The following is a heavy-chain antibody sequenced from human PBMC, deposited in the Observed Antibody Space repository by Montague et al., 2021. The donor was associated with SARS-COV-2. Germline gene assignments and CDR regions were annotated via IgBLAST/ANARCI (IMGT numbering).Heavy chain of an antibody. Sequence: SETLSLTCAVYGGSFSGYYWSWIRQPPGKGREWFGEIIHSGSTKYNPSFKSRVTISVDTSKNQFSLKLSSVTAAATAVYYCAGGTKRVFTDDYDSSGYASDYWGQGTLVTVSS. CDR2: IIHSGST. CDR3: AGGTKRVFTDDYDSSGYASDY. D-gene: IGHD3-22*01. J-gene: IGHJ4*02. CDR1: GGSFSGYY. V-gene: IGHV4-34*01.